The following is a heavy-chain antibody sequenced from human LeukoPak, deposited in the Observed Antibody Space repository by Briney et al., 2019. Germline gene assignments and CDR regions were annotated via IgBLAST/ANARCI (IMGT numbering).Heavy chain of an antibody. CDR3: ARDLRKTYYSDSSGLVDY. D-gene: IGHD3-22*01. V-gene: IGHV1-18*01. Sequence: ASVKVSCKASGYTFTSYGISWVRQAPGQGLEWMGWISAYNGNTNYAQKLQGRVTMTTDTSTSTAYMELRSLRSDDTAVYYCARDLRKTYYSDSSGLVDYWGQGTLVTVSS. CDR1: GYTFTSYG. CDR2: ISAYNGNT. J-gene: IGHJ4*02.